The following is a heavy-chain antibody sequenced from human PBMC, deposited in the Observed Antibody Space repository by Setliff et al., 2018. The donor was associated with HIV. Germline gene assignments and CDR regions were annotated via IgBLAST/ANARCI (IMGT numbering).Heavy chain of an antibody. CDR2: INHSGST. Sequence: SETLSLTCAVYGGSFSGYSWGWIRQPPGKGLEWIGEINHSGSTNYNPSLESRVTISVDTSKRQFSLNQTSVTAADTAVYYCARGPPAEDYYYYMDVWDKGTTVTVSS. CDR3: ARGPPAEDYYYYMDV. CDR1: GGSFSGYS. V-gene: IGHV4-34*01. J-gene: IGHJ6*03.